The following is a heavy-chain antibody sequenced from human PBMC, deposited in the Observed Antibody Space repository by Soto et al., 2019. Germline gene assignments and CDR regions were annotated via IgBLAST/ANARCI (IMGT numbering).Heavy chain of an antibody. J-gene: IGHJ4*02. D-gene: IGHD5-12*01. Sequence: QVQLVQSGAEVKKPGASVKVSCKASGYTFTSYYMHWVRQAPGQGLEWMGIINPSGGSTSYAQKFQGKVTKTRDTSTSTVNMELRSLRSEHTAVYYCARDSENSSYDFDYWGQGALDNVSS. V-gene: IGHV1-46*03. CDR3: ARDSENSSYDFDY. CDR1: GYTFTSYY. CDR2: INPSGGST.